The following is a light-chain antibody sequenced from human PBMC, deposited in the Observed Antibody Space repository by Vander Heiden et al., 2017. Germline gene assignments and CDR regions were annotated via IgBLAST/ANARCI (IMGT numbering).Light chain of an antibody. CDR1: QSVSSY. V-gene: IGKV3-11*01. CDR3: QQHSNWPPRT. Sequence: EIVLTQSPATLSLSPGERATLSCRASQSVSSYLAWYQQKPGQAPRLLIYDASNRATGIPARFSGSGSGTDFTLTISSREPEDFAVYYCQQHSNWPPRTFGQGTLLEIK. J-gene: IGKJ5*01. CDR2: DAS.